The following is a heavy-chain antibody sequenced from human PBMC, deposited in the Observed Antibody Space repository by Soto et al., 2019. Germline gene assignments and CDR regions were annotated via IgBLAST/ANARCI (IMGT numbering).Heavy chain of an antibody. D-gene: IGHD6-19*01. CDR1: GFTFSSYG. J-gene: IGHJ4*02. CDR3: AKEKNLRSVAAHFVY. CDR2: ISYDGSNK. Sequence: LRLSCAASGFTFSSYGMHWVRQAPGKGLEWVAVISYDGSNKYYADSVKGRFTISRDNSKNTLYLQMNSLRAEDTAVYYCAKEKNLRSVAAHFVYWGQGTLVTVSS. V-gene: IGHV3-30*18.